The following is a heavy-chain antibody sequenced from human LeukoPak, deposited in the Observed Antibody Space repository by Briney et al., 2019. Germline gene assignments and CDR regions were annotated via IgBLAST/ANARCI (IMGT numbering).Heavy chain of an antibody. Sequence: ASVKVSCKASGGTFSSYAISWVRQAPGQGLEWMGRIIPILGIANYAQKFQGRVTITADKSTSTAYMELSSLRSEDTAVYHCASGRYGRGAFDIWGQGTMVTVSS. J-gene: IGHJ3*02. CDR1: GGTFSSYA. V-gene: IGHV1-69*04. CDR3: ASGRYGRGAFDI. CDR2: IIPILGIA. D-gene: IGHD5-18*01.